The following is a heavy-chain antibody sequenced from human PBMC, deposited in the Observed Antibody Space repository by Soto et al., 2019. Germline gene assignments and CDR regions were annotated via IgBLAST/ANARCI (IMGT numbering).Heavy chain of an antibody. CDR3: AKDRHYPRDYFHY. Sequence: EVQLLESGGGVVQPGGALRLSCAASGFIFDAYGMTWVRQAPGRGLEWVSAVSANGQGIYYADSVRGRFTISRDNSKNTVFLHMDSLSAEDTAVYYCAKDRHYPRDYFHYWGQGTLVTVSS. J-gene: IGHJ4*02. V-gene: IGHV3-23*01. D-gene: IGHD3-10*01. CDR1: GFIFDAYG. CDR2: VSANGQGI.